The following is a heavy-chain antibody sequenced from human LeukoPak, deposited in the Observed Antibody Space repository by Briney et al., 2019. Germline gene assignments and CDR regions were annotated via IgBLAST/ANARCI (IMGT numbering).Heavy chain of an antibody. Sequence: GASVKVSCKASGYTFTSYGISWVRQAPGQGLEWMGWISAYNGNTNCAQKLQGRVTMTTDTSTSTAYMELRSLRSDDTAVYYCTRERYSSSWYWFDPWGQGTLVTVSS. J-gene: IGHJ5*02. CDR3: TRERYSSSWYWFDP. D-gene: IGHD6-13*01. CDR1: GYTFTSYG. V-gene: IGHV1-18*01. CDR2: ISAYNGNT.